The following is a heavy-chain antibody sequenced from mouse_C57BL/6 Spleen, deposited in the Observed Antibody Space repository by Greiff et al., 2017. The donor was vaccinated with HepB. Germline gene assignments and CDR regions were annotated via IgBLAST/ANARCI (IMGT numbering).Heavy chain of an antibody. D-gene: IGHD2-4*01. V-gene: IGHV1-69*01. CDR1: GYTFTSYW. Sequence: QVQLQQPGAELVMPGASVKLSCKASGYTFTSYWMHWVKQRPGQGLEWIGEIDPSDSYTNYNHKFKGKSTLTVYTSSSPAYLQLSSLPSEDSAVYYCAGGGDYDRAFAYWGQGTLVTVSA. CDR3: AGGGDYDRAFAY. J-gene: IGHJ3*01. CDR2: IDPSDSYT.